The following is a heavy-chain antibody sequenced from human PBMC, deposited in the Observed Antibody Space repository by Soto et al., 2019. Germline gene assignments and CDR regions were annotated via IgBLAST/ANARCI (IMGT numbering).Heavy chain of an antibody. V-gene: IGHV1-69*01. Sequence: QVQLVQSGAEVKKPGSSVKVSCKASGGTFSSYAISWVRQAPGQGLEWMGGIIPIFGTANYAQKFQGRVTIAADESTSTAYMELSSLRSEDTAVYYCARVGGYSGYDYNGEFDYWGQGTLVTVSS. D-gene: IGHD5-12*01. CDR3: ARVGGYSGYDYNGEFDY. CDR1: GGTFSSYA. CDR2: IIPIFGTA. J-gene: IGHJ4*02.